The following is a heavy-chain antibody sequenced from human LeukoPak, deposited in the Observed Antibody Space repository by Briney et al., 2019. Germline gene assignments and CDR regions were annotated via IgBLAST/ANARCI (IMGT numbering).Heavy chain of an antibody. D-gene: IGHD3-22*01. Sequence: ASVKVSCKASGSSFTSHYMHWVRQAPGKGLEWMGGFDPEDGETIYAQKFQGRVTMTRDTSISTAYMELSSLRSEDTAVYYCARMSYYDSSGDNWFDPWGQGTLVTVSS. CDR2: FDPEDGET. V-gene: IGHV1-24*01. CDR1: GSSFTSHY. CDR3: ARMSYYDSSGDNWFDP. J-gene: IGHJ5*02.